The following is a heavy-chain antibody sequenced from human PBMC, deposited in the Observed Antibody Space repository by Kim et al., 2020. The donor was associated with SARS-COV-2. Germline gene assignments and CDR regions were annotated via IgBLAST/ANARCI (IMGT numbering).Heavy chain of an antibody. J-gene: IGHJ4*02. CDR3: TPAVFTVKGLG. Sequence: TDYAAPVKGRFTISRDDSKNTLYLQMNSLKTEDTAVYYCTPAVFTVKGLGWGQGTLVTVSS. V-gene: IGHV3-15*01. CDR2: T. D-gene: IGHD4-4*01.